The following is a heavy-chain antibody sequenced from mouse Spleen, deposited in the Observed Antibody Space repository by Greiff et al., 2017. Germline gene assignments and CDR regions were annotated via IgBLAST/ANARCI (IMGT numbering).Heavy chain of an antibody. CDR1: GYAFTNYL. CDR2: INPGSGGT. V-gene: IGHV1-54*01. CDR3: ARGTLTGGAHFDY. D-gene: IGHD4-1*01. J-gene: IGHJ2*01. Sequence: VQLQQSGAELVRPGTSVKVSCKASGYAFTNYLIEWVKQRPGQGLEWIGVINPGSGGTNYNEKFKGKATLTADKSSSTAYMQLSSLTSEDSAVYFCARGTLTGGAHFDYWGQGTTLTVSS.